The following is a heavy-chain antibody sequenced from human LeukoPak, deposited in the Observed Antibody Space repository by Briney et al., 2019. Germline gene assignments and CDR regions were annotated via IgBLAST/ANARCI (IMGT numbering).Heavy chain of an antibody. CDR2: ISGSGHRT. Sequence: GGALRLSFAASGFPLSRFAMSWGRPAPGEGVGWVSTISGSGHRTFYADSVKGRFTISRDNSKNTLYLQMNSLRAEDTAVYYCAKTRHCGGDCYSDWGQGTLVTVSS. CDR3: AKTRHCGGDCYSD. CDR1: GFPLSRFA. J-gene: IGHJ4*02. V-gene: IGHV3-23*01. D-gene: IGHD2-21*01.